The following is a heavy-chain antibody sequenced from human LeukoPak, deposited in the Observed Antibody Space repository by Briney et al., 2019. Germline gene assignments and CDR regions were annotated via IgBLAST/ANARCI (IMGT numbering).Heavy chain of an antibody. CDR3: SRSTFGQYDY. D-gene: IGHD3-16*01. V-gene: IGHV3-74*01. CDR2: INTDGTIT. Sequence: GGSLRLSCAVSGFTFSTYWMHWVRQAPGEGLVWVSRINTDGTITNYADSVKGRFTISRDNAKNMLHLQMNSLRADDTAVYYCSRSTFGQYDYWGQGTLVTVSS. CDR1: GFTFSTYW. J-gene: IGHJ4*02.